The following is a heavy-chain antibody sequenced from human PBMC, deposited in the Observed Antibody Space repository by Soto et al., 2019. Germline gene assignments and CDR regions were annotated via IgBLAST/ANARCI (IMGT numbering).Heavy chain of an antibody. Sequence: PSETLSLPCTVSGASISYGGFSWSWIRQSPGKGLEWIGYISHLESTYFHPSFKSRLTMSIDRTRNQFSLKLSSVTAADMAVYYCARGGGYDSFDYLGQGVLVTVSS. CDR2: ISHLEST. CDR1: GASISYGGFS. V-gene: IGHV4-30-2*06. J-gene: IGHJ4*02. CDR3: ARGGGYDSFDY. D-gene: IGHD5-12*01.